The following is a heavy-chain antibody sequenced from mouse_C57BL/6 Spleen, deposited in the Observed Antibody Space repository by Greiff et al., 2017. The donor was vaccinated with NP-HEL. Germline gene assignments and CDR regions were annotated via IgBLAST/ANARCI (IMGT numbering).Heavy chain of an antibody. J-gene: IGHJ4*01. V-gene: IGHV5-17*01. CDR2: ISSGSSTI. CDR1: GFTFSDYG. Sequence: EVQRVESGGGLVKPGGSLKLSCAASGFTFSDYGMHWVRQAPEKGLEWVAYISSGSSTIYYADTVKGRFTISRDNAKNTLCLQMSSLRAEDTAMYYCARPDYAMDYWGQGTSVTVSS. CDR3: ARPDYAMDY.